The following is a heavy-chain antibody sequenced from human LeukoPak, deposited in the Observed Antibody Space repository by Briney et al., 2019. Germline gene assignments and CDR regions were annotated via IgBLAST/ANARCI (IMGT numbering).Heavy chain of an antibody. J-gene: IGHJ6*03. D-gene: IGHD2-15*01. CDR3: ARGYCSGGSCYFSDYYYYYMDV. CDR2: MNPNSGGT. Sequence: GASVKVSCKASGYTFTDYYIHWVRQAPGQGLEWMAWMNPNSGGTSYAQKFQGRVTMTRDTSISTAYMELSRLRSDDTAVYYCARGYCSGGSCYFSDYYYYYMDVWGKGTTVTISS. CDR1: GYTFTDYY. V-gene: IGHV1-2*02.